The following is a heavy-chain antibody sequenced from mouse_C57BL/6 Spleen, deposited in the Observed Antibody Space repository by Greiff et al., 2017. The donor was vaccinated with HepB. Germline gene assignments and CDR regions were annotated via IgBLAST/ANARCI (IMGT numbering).Heavy chain of an antibody. CDR3: ARNLGRSWYFDV. Sequence: QVQLQHSGAELVKPGASVKLSCKASGYTFTSYWMHWVKQRPGQGLEWIGMIHPNSGSTNYNEKFKSKATLTVDKSSSTAYMQLSSLTSEDSAVYYCARNLGRSWYFDVWGTGTTVTVSS. CDR1: GYTFTSYW. CDR2: IHPNSGST. D-gene: IGHD4-1*01. V-gene: IGHV1-64*01. J-gene: IGHJ1*03.